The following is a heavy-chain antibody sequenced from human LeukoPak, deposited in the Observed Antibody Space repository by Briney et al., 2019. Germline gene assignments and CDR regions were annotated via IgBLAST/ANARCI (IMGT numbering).Heavy chain of an antibody. CDR2: IIPIFGTA. CDR1: GYTLTELS. CDR3: ARGFRKPLDY. D-gene: IGHD3-3*01. Sequence: SVKVSCKVSGYTLTELSMHWVRQAPGQGLEWMGGIIPIFGTANYAQKFQGRVTITADESTSTAYMELSSLRSEDTAVYYCARGFRKPLDYWGQGTLVTVSS. V-gene: IGHV1-69*13. J-gene: IGHJ4*02.